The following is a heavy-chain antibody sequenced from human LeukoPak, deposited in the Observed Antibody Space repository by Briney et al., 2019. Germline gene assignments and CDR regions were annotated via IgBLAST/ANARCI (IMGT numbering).Heavy chain of an antibody. D-gene: IGHD3-16*02. J-gene: IGHJ4*02. V-gene: IGHV4-38-2*02. Sequence: SETLSLTCTVSGYSISSGYYWGWIRPPPGKGLEWIGSINHSGSTNYNPSLKSRVTISVDTSKNQFSLKLSSVTAADTAVYYCARVTYYDYVWGSYRYGYFDYWGQGTLVTVSS. CDR3: ARVTYYDYVWGSYRYGYFDY. CDR1: GYSISSGYY. CDR2: INHSGST.